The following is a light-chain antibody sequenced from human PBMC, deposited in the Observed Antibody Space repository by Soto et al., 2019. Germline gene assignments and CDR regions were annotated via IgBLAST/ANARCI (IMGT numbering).Light chain of an antibody. Sequence: DIQMTQSPSTLSASVGDRVTITCRASQSISSWLAWYQQKPGKAPKLLIYDASSLESGVPSRFSGSGSGTEFTLIISSLKPDDFATYYCQQYQSYSRTFGQGTKVDIK. CDR3: QQYQSYSRT. CDR2: DAS. J-gene: IGKJ1*01. V-gene: IGKV1-5*01. CDR1: QSISSW.